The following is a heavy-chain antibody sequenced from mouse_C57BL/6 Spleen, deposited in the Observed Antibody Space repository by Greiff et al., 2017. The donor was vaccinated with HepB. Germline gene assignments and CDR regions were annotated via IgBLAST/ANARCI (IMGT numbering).Heavy chain of an antibody. J-gene: IGHJ1*03. Sequence: QVQLQQPGAELVRPGSSVKPSCKASGYTFTSYWMHWVKQRPIQGLEWIGNIDPSDSETHYNQKFKDKATLTVDKSSSTAYMQLSSLTSEDSAVYYCARRAYGSSSRYFDVWGTGTTVTVSS. CDR2: IDPSDSET. CDR3: ARRAYGSSSRYFDV. D-gene: IGHD1-1*01. CDR1: GYTFTSYW. V-gene: IGHV1-52*01.